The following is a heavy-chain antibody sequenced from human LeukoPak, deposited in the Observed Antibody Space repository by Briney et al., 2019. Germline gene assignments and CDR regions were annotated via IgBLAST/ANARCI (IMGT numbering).Heavy chain of an antibody. CDR3: ARGSSGKGAFDV. CDR2: IKQDGSEK. V-gene: IGHV3-7*01. Sequence: GGSLRLSCAASEFTFSSYNMNWVRQAPGKGLEWVANIKQDGSEKYYVDSVKGRFTISRDNAKNSLYLQMNSLRAEDTAVYYCARGSSGKGAFDVWGQGTMVTVSA. CDR1: EFTFSSYN. J-gene: IGHJ3*01. D-gene: IGHD1-1*01.